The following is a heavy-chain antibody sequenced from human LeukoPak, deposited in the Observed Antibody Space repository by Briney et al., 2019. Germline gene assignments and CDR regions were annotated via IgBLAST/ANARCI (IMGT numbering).Heavy chain of an antibody. J-gene: IGHJ4*02. V-gene: IGHV3-33*01. CDR2: IWVVGSNK. CDR1: GFTFSSYG. CDR3: ARERFLYGDYSRCGLFDY. Sequence: PGRSLRLSCAASGFTFSSYGMHWLRQAPGKGLEWVAVIWVVGSNKYYADSVKGRFTISRDNSKNTLYLQMNSLKAEDTAVYYCARERFLYGDYSRCGLFDYWGQGTLVTVSS. D-gene: IGHD4-17*01.